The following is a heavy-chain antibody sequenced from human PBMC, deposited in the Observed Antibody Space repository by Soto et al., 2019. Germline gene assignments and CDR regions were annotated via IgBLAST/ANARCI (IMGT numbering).Heavy chain of an antibody. D-gene: IGHD6-19*01. CDR3: ARHEKAVAGTGWFDP. Sequence: PGESLKISCKGPGYSFTSYWIGWVRQMPGKGLEWMGIIYPGDSDTRYSPSFQGQVTISADKSISTAYLQWSSLKASDTAMYYCARHEKAVAGTGWFDPWGQGTLVTVSS. J-gene: IGHJ5*02. CDR2: IYPGDSDT. V-gene: IGHV5-51*01. CDR1: GYSFTSYW.